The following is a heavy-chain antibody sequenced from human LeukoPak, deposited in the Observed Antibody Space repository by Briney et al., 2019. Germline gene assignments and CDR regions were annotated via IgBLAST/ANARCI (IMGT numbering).Heavy chain of an antibody. D-gene: IGHD3-22*01. J-gene: IGHJ4*02. CDR3: ARGPLHYYDSSGYPFDY. CDR2: INPNSGGT. Sequence: ASVKVSCKASGYTFTGYYMHWVRQAPGQGLEWMGWINPNSGGTNYAQKFQGRVTMTRDTSISTAYMELSRLRSDDTAVYYCARGPLHYYDSSGYPFDYWGQGTLVTVSS. CDR1: GYTFTGYY. V-gene: IGHV1-2*02.